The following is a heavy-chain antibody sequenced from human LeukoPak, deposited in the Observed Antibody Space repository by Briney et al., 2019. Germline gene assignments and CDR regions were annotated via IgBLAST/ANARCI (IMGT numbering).Heavy chain of an antibody. CDR3: ARTVIAAIRGVTAPGY. Sequence: ASVKVSCKTSGYTFSSYDISWVRQAPGHGLEWMGWIAPYNGNTKYAQNLQGRVTLTTDISTSTAYMELRSLRSDDTAVYYCARTVIAAIRGVTAPGYWGQGTLVTVSS. J-gene: IGHJ4*02. CDR2: IAPYNGNT. V-gene: IGHV1-18*01. D-gene: IGHD3-10*01. CDR1: GYTFSSYD.